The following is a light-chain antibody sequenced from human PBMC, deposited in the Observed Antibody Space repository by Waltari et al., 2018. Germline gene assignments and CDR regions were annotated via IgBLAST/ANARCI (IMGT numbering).Light chain of an antibody. CDR3: QQHGTSPYT. V-gene: IGKV3-20*01. J-gene: IGKJ2*01. CDR1: QSVRSNY. Sequence: DIVLTQSPGTLSLSPGATAPLPCRASQSVRSNYLAWYQQKPGQAPSLPIYAASSRATGVPDRISGSGSGTDFTLTLSRLEPEDFAVYYCQQHGTSPYTFGQGTKLQIK. CDR2: AAS.